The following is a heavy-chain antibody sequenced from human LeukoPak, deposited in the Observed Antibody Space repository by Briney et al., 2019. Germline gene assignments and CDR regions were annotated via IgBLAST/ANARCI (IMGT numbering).Heavy chain of an antibody. Sequence: AGGSLRLSCAASGFTFSSYWMSWVRQAPGKGLEWVANIKQDGSEKYYVDSVKGRFTISRDNAMNSLYLQMNGLRAEDTAVYYCASFPITIFEGYWGQGTLVTVSS. CDR1: GFTFSSYW. CDR2: IKQDGSEK. J-gene: IGHJ4*02. V-gene: IGHV3-7*01. CDR3: ASFPITIFEGY. D-gene: IGHD3-3*01.